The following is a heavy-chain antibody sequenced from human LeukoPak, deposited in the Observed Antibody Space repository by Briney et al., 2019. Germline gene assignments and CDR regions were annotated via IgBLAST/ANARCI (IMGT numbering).Heavy chain of an antibody. CDR3: AREGTRYYDSSGYYY. CDR2: IIPIFGTA. Sequence: GSSVKVSCKASGGTFSSYAISWVRQAPGQGLEWMGGIIPIFGTANYAQKFRGRVTITTDESTSTAYMELSSLRSEDTAVYYCAREGTRYYDSSGYYYWGQGTLVTVSS. CDR1: GGTFSSYA. D-gene: IGHD3-22*01. V-gene: IGHV1-69*05. J-gene: IGHJ4*02.